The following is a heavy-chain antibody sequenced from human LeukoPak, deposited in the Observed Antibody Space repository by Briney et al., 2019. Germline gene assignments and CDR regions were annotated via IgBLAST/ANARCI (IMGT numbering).Heavy chain of an antibody. Sequence: GGSLRLSCAASGFTFSSYAMTWVRQAPGKGLEWVSVISGNGETTYYAGSVQGRFTISRDNSKNTLYLQLNSLRAEDTAVYYCAIETELGFDYWGRGTLVTVSS. D-gene: IGHD7-27*01. CDR1: GFTFSSYA. CDR3: AIETELGFDY. J-gene: IGHJ4*02. V-gene: IGHV3-23*01. CDR2: ISGNGETT.